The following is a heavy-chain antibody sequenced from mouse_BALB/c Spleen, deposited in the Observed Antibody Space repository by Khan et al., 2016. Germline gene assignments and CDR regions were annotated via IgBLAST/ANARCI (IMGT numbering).Heavy chain of an antibody. CDR3: VRHEFTTSPFAY. V-gene: IGHV1-62-2*01. Sequence: QVQLKESGAELVKPGASVKLSCKASGFTFTDNTIHWVKQKSGQGLEWIGWFYPGSVSIKYNEKFKDKATLTADKSSSTVYMELSRWTSEDSAVYFCVRHEFTTSPFAYWGQGTLVTVSA. CDR1: GFTFTDNT. J-gene: IGHJ3*01. CDR2: FYPGSVSI. D-gene: IGHD1-1*01.